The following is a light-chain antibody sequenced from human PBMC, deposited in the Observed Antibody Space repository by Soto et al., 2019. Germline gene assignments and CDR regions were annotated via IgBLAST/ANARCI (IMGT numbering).Light chain of an antibody. J-gene: IGKJ2*01. CDR1: QSVSSN. V-gene: IGKV3-15*01. Sequence: EMVMTQSPATLSVSPGERATLSCRASQSVSSNLAWYQQKPGQAPRLLIYGASTRATGIPARFSGSGSGTEFTLTISSLQSEDFAVYYCQQYNNWPLYTFXQGTKVDIK. CDR2: GAS. CDR3: QQYNNWPLYT.